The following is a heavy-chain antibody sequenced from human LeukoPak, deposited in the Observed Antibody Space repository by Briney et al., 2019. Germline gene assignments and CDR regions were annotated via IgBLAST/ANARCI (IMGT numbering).Heavy chain of an antibody. CDR2: ISGSGGST. J-gene: IGHJ6*02. V-gene: IGHV3-23*01. D-gene: IGHD2-2*01. Sequence: PGGSLRLSCAASGFTFSSYAMSWVRQAPGKGLEWVSAISGSGGSTYYADSVKGWFTISRDNSKNTLYLQMNSLRAEDTAVYYCAKDWNSVVPAALYYYYYGMDVWGQGTTVTVSS. CDR3: AKDWNSVVPAALYYYYYGMDV. CDR1: GFTFSSYA.